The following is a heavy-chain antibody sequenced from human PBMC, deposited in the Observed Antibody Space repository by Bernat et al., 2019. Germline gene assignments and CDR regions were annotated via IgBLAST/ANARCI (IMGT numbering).Heavy chain of an antibody. CDR2: RSGSGGST. J-gene: IGHJ3*02. V-gene: IGHV3-23*04. Sequence: EGKRGEEGGGGGEKGGSLRGEGGEEGGRGRREAMSWVRQAPGKGREGGGERSGSGGSTYYEEEGKGRFTISRDNSKNTLYLQMNSLRAEDTAVYYCAKGGGYCSGGSCYSGPPGTTSNAFDIWGQGTMVTVSS. D-gene: IGHD2-15*01. CDR3: AKGGGYCSGGSCYSGPPGTTSNAFDI. CDR1: GGRGRREA.